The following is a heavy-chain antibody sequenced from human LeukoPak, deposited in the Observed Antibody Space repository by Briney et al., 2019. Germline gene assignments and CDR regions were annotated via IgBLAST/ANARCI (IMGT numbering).Heavy chain of an antibody. V-gene: IGHV1-69*05. Sequence: GASVKVSCKASGGTFSSYAISWVRQAPGQGLEWMGGIIPIFGTANYAQKFQGRVTITTDESTSTAYMELSSLRSDDTAVYYCARCSSYCSSASCLAYFYYYYMDVWGKGTTVTVSS. J-gene: IGHJ6*03. CDR2: IIPIFGTA. D-gene: IGHD2-2*01. CDR1: GGTFSSYA. CDR3: ARCSSYCSSASCLAYFYYYYMDV.